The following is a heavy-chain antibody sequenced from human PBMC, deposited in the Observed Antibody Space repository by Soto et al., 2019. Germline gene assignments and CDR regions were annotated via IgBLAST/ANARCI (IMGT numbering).Heavy chain of an antibody. D-gene: IGHD3-10*01. CDR2: ISGSGGST. CDR3: STSGLLHYYYGMDV. V-gene: IGHV3-23*01. J-gene: IGHJ6*02. CDR1: GFTFSGYA. Sequence: GVTLRLSCAASGFTFSGYARSWVRQAPGKGLEWVSAISGSGGSTYYADSVKGRFAISRDNSKNTLYLQMNSLRAEDTAEYYCSTSGLLHYYYGMDVWGQGTTVTVSS.